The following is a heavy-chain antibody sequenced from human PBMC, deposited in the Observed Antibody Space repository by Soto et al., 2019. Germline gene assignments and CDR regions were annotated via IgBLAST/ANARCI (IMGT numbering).Heavy chain of an antibody. D-gene: IGHD3-16*02. CDR2: IYYSGST. CDR3: ARDYWGSYLALDV. CDR1: GGSISSYY. V-gene: IGHV4-59*01. Sequence: SETLSLTCTVSGGSISSYYWSWIRQPPGKGLEWIGYIYYSGSTNYNPSLKSRVTISVDTSKNQFSLKLSSVTAADTAVYYRARDYWGSYLALDVWGKGTTVTVSS. J-gene: IGHJ6*04.